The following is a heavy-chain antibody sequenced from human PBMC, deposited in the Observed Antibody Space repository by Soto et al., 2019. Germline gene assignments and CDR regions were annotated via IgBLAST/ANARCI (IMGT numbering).Heavy chain of an antibody. CDR1: GGSISSSSYY. Sequence: QLQLQESGPGLVKPSETLSLTCTVSGGSISSSSYYWGWIRQPPGKGLEWIGSIYYSGSTYYNPSLKSRVTMSVDTSKNQFPLKLSSVTAADTAVYYCAREERGYSYTYVGGYWGQGTLVTVSS. D-gene: IGHD5-18*01. CDR3: AREERGYSYTYVGGY. J-gene: IGHJ4*02. V-gene: IGHV4-39*02. CDR2: IYYSGST.